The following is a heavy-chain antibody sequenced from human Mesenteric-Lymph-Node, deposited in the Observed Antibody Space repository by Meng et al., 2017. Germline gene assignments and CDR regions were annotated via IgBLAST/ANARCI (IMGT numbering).Heavy chain of an antibody. D-gene: IGHD1-1*01. J-gene: IGHJ3*02. CDR3: ARDDWNDGLNALDI. V-gene: IGHV1-18*01. Sequence: QAQLGQAGGDGKKPGASLKVSCKASGYTFPNYGITWVRQAPGQGLEWMGWISAYNGNTNYAQTLQGRVTMTTDTSTSTAYMELSSLTLEDTAVYYCARDDWNDGLNALDIWGQGTMVTVSS. CDR1: GYTFPNYG. CDR2: ISAYNGNT.